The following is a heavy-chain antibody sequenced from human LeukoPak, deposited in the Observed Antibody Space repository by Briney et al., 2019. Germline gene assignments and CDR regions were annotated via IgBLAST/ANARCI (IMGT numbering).Heavy chain of an antibody. V-gene: IGHV3-7*01. D-gene: IGHD6-13*01. J-gene: IGHJ4*02. CDR1: GFSVSGYW. CDR3: AREWQGGIAAAGTRIEGDY. Sequence: GGSLRLSCAVSGFSVSGYWMTWVRQAPGKGLEWVANIKQDGSEKNYVVSVKGRFTISRDNAENSLFLQMNSLRVEDTAVYYCAREWQGGIAAAGTRIEGDYWGQVTLVAVSS. CDR2: IKQDGSEK.